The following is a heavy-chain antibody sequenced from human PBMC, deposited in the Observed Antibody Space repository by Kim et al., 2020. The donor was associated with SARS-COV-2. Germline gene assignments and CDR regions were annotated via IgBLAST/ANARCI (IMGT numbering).Heavy chain of an antibody. CDR2: ISYDGSDK. V-gene: IGHV3-30*04. Sequence: GGSLRLPCAASGFTFNSYALNWVRQAPGKGLEWVAMISYDGSDKYYADSVKGRFSISRDNPKNTQYLQMNSLRAEDTAVYYCARGFIPSGWTFDYWGQGILVTVSS. CDR1: GFTFNSYA. D-gene: IGHD6-19*01. J-gene: IGHJ4*02. CDR3: ARGFIPSGWTFDY.